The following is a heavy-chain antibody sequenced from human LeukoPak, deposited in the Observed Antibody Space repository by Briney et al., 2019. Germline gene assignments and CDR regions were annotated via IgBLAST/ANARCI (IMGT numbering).Heavy chain of an antibody. CDR3: ARLTDRYYYDSSGYIWFDP. CDR1: GGSISSGGYY. V-gene: IGHV4-31*03. Sequence: PSETLSLTCTVSGGSISSGGYYWSWIRQHPGKGLEWIGYIYYSGSTYYNPSLKSRVTISVDTSKNQFSLKLSSVTAADTAAYYCARLTDRYYYDSSGYIWFDPWGQGTLVTVSS. J-gene: IGHJ5*02. CDR2: IYYSGST. D-gene: IGHD3-22*01.